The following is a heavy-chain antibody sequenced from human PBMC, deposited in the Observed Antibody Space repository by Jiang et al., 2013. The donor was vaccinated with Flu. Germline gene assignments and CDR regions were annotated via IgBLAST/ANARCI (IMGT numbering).Heavy chain of an antibody. D-gene: IGHD3-9*01. Sequence: LESGGGLVKPGGSLRLSCAASGFTFSSYSMNWVRQAPGKGLEWVSSISSSSSYIYYADSVKGRFAISRDNAKNSLYLQMNSLRAEDTAVYYCARGQRDPRNYDILTGSFYEENDWGQGTLVTVSS. CDR1: GFTFSSYS. V-gene: IGHV3-21*01. CDR2: ISSSSSYI. CDR3: ARGQRDPRNYDILTGSFYEEND. J-gene: IGHJ4*02.